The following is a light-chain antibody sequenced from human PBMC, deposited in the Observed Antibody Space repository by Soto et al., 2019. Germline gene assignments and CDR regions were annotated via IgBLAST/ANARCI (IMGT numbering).Light chain of an antibody. J-gene: IGLJ2*01. Sequence: QSALTQPASVSGSPGQSITISCTGTSSDVGGYNYVSWYQQHPGKAPKLMIYDVSNRPSGXXXRXSGSKSGNTASLTISGLQAEDEADYYCSSYTSSSTYVVFGGGTQLTVL. CDR3: SSYTSSSTYVV. CDR2: DVS. V-gene: IGLV2-14*01. CDR1: SSDVGGYNY.